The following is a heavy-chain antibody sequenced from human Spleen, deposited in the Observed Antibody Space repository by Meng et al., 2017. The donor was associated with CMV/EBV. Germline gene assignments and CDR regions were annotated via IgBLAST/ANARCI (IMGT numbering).Heavy chain of an antibody. CDR1: GVTVNSYA. D-gene: IGHD6-13*01. CDR2: LNPGGDIT. V-gene: IGHV3-23*01. Sequence: SGVTVNSYAMHWVRQAPGKGLDWVSYLNPGGDITEYADSVKGRFTISRDNSKNTLYLQMNSLRADDTAVYYCAKQGLAIAAAGTFDYWGQGILVTVSS. J-gene: IGHJ4*02. CDR3: AKQGLAIAAAGTFDY.